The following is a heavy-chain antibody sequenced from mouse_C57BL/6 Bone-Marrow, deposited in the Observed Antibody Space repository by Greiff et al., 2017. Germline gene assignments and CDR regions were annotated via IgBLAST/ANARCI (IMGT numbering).Heavy chain of an antibody. V-gene: IGHV5-17*01. CDR2: LSSGSSTI. CDR3: ARQRGARDY. J-gene: IGHJ4*01. Sequence: EVHLVESGGGLVKPGGSLKLSCAASGFTFSDYGMHWVRQAPEKGLEWVAYLSSGSSTIYYAATVKGRFTISRDNAKNTLFLQMTSLRSEDTAMYYCARQRGARDYWGQGTSVTVSS. CDR1: GFTFSDYG.